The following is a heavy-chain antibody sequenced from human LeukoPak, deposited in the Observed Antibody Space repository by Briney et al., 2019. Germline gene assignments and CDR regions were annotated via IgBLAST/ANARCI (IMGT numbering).Heavy chain of an antibody. CDR2: DT. CDR1: GYSFTSYW. Sequence: GESLKISCKGSGYSFTSYWIGWVRQMPGKGLEWMGIDTRYSPSFQGQVTISADKSISTAYLQWSSLKASDTAMYYCARRPLTLWFGELCYFDYWGQGTLVTVSS. V-gene: IGHV5-51*01. D-gene: IGHD3-10*01. J-gene: IGHJ4*02. CDR3: ARRPLTLWFGELCYFDY.